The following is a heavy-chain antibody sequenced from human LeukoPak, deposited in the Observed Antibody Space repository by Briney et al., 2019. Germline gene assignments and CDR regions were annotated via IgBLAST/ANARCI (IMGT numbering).Heavy chain of an antibody. D-gene: IGHD2-21*02. V-gene: IGHV5-51*01. Sequence: PVESLKISCKGSGYIFTSYWIGWVRQMPGKGVEWMGIIYPGDSDTRYSQSFQGQVTISADKSISTAYLQRMRKKHADTATYYCARMGLGGDHRFLWGQGTLVTVSS. CDR1: GYIFTSYW. CDR3: ARMGLGGDHRFL. CDR2: IYPGDSDT. J-gene: IGHJ4*02.